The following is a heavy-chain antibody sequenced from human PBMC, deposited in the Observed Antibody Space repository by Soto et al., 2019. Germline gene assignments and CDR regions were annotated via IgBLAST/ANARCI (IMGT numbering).Heavy chain of an antibody. Sequence: PGESLKISCKGSGYSFTSYWISWVRQMSGKGLEWMGRIDPSDSYTNYSPSFQGHVTISADKSISTAYLQWSSLKASDTAMYYCAIQNSPPNYYYDVMDFCGRGTTVTGS. D-gene: IGHD1-1*01. V-gene: IGHV5-10-1*01. CDR1: GYSFTSYW. CDR3: AIQNSPPNYYYDVMDF. CDR2: IDPSDSYT. J-gene: IGHJ6*02.